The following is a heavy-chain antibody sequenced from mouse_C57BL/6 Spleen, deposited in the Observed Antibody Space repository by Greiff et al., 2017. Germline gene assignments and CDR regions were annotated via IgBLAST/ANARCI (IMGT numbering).Heavy chain of an antibody. J-gene: IGHJ2*01. Sequence: VQLQQSGAELVKPGASVKLSCKASGYAFSSYWMNWVKQRPGQGLEWIGQISPGAGDTTYNGKFKGKATVTADKSSRTAYMQLSSLASEDSAVYVCARGGPGDCDYWGQGTTVTVAA. CDR1: GYAFSSYW. CDR3: ARGGPGDCDY. CDR2: ISPGAGDT. V-gene: IGHV1-80*01.